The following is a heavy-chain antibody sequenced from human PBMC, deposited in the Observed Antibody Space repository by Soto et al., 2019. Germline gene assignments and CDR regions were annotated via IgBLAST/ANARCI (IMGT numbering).Heavy chain of an antibody. CDR1: GESISSSSYY. CDR3: ARQRTTVVTQAYFDY. J-gene: IGHJ4*02. D-gene: IGHD2-21*02. Sequence: SETLSLTCIFSGESISSSSYYLGWIRQPPGKGLEWIGSIYHSGRTYYNPSLKSRVSISIDTSKNQFSLKLSSVTAADTALYYCARQRTTVVTQAYFDYWGQGALVTVSS. V-gene: IGHV4-39*01. CDR2: IYHSGRT.